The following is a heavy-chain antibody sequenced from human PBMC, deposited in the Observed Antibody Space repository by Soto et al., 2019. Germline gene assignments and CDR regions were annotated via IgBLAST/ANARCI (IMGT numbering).Heavy chain of an antibody. Sequence: PGGSLRLSCATSGFNFLSYGMHWVRQAPGKGLEWVAVISYDGTNKYYADSVKGRFTISRDNAKNTLYVQMNSLRAEDTAVYYCARPNDAAGPPIYWGQGTLVTVSS. CDR2: ISYDGTNK. V-gene: IGHV3-30*12. CDR1: GFNFLSYG. D-gene: IGHD6-19*01. J-gene: IGHJ4*02. CDR3: ARPNDAAGPPIY.